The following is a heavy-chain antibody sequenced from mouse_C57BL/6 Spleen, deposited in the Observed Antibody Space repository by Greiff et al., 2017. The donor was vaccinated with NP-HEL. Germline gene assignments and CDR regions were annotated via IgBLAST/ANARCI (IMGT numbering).Heavy chain of an antibody. V-gene: IGHV1-61*01. CDR3: ARTPYGSSYGFAY. D-gene: IGHD1-1*01. Sequence: QVQLQQPGAELVRPGSSVKLSCKASGYTFTSYWMDWVKQRPGQGLEWIGNIYPSDSETHYNQKFKDKATLTVDKSSSTAYMQLSSLTSEDSAVYYCARTPYGSSYGFAYWGQGTLVTVSA. CDR2: IYPSDSET. CDR1: GYTFTSYW. J-gene: IGHJ3*01.